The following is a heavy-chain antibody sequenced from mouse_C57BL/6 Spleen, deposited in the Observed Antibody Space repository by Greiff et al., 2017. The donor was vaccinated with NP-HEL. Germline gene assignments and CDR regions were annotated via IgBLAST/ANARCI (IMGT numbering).Heavy chain of an antibody. D-gene: IGHD1-1*01. V-gene: IGHV5-9-1*02. Sequence: EVQVVESGEGLVKPGGSLKLSCAASGFTFSSYAMSWVRQTPEKRLEWVAYISSGGDYIYYADTVKGRFTISRDNARNTLYLQMSSLKSEDTAMYYCTRAHYYGSSRGFAYWGQGTLVTVSA. CDR3: TRAHYYGSSRGFAY. CDR1: GFTFSSYA. CDR2: ISSGGDYI. J-gene: IGHJ3*01.